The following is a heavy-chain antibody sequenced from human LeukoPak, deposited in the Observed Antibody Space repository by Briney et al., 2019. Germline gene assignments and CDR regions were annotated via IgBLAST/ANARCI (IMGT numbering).Heavy chain of an antibody. CDR2: ISGSGGST. D-gene: IGHD2-2*01. Sequence: GGSLRLSCAASGFTFSNYAMSWVRQAPGKGLEWVSSISGSGGSTYYTDSVKGRFTISRDNSEDTVYLQMDSLRAEDTAIYYCAKSTYWSNPYYFDYWGQGTLVTVSS. CDR1: GFTFSNYA. J-gene: IGHJ4*02. CDR3: AKSTYWSNPYYFDY. V-gene: IGHV3-23*01.